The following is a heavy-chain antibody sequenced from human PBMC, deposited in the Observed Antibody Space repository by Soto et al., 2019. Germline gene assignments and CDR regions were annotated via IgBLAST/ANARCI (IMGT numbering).Heavy chain of an antibody. D-gene: IGHD4-17*01. CDR2: IYYSGST. J-gene: IGHJ4*02. V-gene: IGHV4-39*01. Sequence: PSETLSLTCDVSGDTISTGGYTWAWIRQPPGKGLEWIGSIYYSGSTYYNPSLKSRVTISVDTSKNQFSLKLSSVTAADTAVYYCASMYGDYVSYWGQGTLVTVSS. CDR3: ASMYGDYVSY. CDR1: GDTISTGGYT.